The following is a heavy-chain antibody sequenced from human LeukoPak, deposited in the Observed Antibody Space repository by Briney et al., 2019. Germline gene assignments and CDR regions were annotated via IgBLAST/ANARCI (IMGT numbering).Heavy chain of an antibody. J-gene: IGHJ4*02. D-gene: IGHD3-22*01. CDR2: ISSSSSYI. CDR1: GFTFSSYS. CDR3: ARDLVIYDSSGYYYFDY. V-gene: IGHV3-21*01. Sequence: GGSLRLXCAASGFTFSSYSMNWVRQAPGKGLEWVSSISSSSSYIYYADSEKGRFTISRDNAKNSLYLQMNSLRAEDTAVYYCARDLVIYDSSGYYYFDYWGQGTLVTVSS.